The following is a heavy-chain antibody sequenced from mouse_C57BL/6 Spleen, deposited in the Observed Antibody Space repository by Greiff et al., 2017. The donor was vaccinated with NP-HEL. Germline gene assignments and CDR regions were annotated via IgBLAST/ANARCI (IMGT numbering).Heavy chain of an antibody. J-gene: IGHJ3*01. CDR2: IYPGSGNT. V-gene: IGHV1-76*01. CDR1: GYTFTDYY. D-gene: IGHD3-3*01. CDR3: ARGDFPAY. Sequence: QVQLKESGAELVRPGASVKLSCKASGYTFTDYYINWVKQRPGQGLEWIARIYPGSGNTYYNEKFKGKATLTAEKSSSTAYMQLSSLTSEDSAVYFCARGDFPAYWGQGTLVTVSA.